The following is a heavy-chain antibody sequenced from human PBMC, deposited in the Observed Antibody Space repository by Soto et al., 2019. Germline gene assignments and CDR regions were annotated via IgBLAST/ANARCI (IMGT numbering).Heavy chain of an antibody. Sequence: TLSLTCSVSGGTITSGRSSWNWIRQSPGKGLEWIAYIYHSGSTYYNPSLKSRVTISVDRSENQFSLKLTSVTAADTAVYYCVRESVASGPNYFDTWGPGTLVTVSS. V-gene: IGHV4-30-2*06. J-gene: IGHJ5*02. D-gene: IGHD6-6*01. CDR1: GGTITSGRSS. CDR2: IYHSGST. CDR3: VRESVASGPNYFDT.